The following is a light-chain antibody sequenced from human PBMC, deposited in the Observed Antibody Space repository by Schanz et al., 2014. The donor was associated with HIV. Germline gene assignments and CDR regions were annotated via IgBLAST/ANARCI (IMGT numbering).Light chain of an antibody. CDR1: QSVSSNY. V-gene: IGKV3-20*01. J-gene: IGKJ1*01. CDR3: QQYNSRPPWT. Sequence: EIVLTQSPGTLSLSPRGRTTLSCRASQSVSSNYLAWYQQKPGQAPRLLIYGASSRAPGIPDRFSGSGSGTDFTLTISSLQSEDFAAYYCQQYNSRPPWTFGQGTKVEIK. CDR2: GAS.